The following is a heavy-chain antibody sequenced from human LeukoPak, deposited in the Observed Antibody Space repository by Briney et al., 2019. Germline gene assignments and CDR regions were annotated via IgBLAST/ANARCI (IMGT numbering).Heavy chain of an antibody. D-gene: IGHD3-10*01. J-gene: IGHJ3*02. CDR1: GGSISGSY. Sequence: SETLSLTCTVSGGSISGSYWNWIRQPPGKGLEWIGYIYYSGSTNYNPSLKSRVTISVGTSKKQFSLKPSSVTAADTAVYYCAKSNGYGLVDIWGQGTMVTVSS. V-gene: IGHV4-59*01. CDR2: IYYSGST. CDR3: AKSNGYGLVDI.